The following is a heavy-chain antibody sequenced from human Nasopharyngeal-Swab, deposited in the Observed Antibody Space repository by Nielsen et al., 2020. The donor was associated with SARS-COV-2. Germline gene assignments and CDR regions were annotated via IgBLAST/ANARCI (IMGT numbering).Heavy chain of an antibody. V-gene: IGHV3-11*01. CDR1: GFTFSDYY. J-gene: IGHJ3*02. CDR2: ISSSGSTT. CDR3: AKMRDWGDFAFDI. Sequence: GGSLRLSCAASGFTFSDYYMSWIRQAPGKGLEWVSYISSSGSTTYYADSVKGRFTISSDKSKSTLELQMSSLRAGDTAVYYCAKMRDWGDFAFDIWGQGTMVIVSS. D-gene: IGHD7-27*01.